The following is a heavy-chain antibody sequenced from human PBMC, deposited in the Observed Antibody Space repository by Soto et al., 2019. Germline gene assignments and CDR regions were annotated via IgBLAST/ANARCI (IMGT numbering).Heavy chain of an antibody. D-gene: IGHD3-10*01. CDR1: GFTFSSYG. V-gene: IGHV3-30*18. Sequence: GGSLRLSCEASGFTFSSYGMHWVRQAPGKGLEWVAVISYDGSNKYYADSLKGRFTISRDNSKNTLYLQMNSLRAEDTAVYSCAKDWGLGSFGESYYSSYGMDVWGQWTTVTVSS. CDR2: ISYDGSNK. CDR3: AKDWGLGSFGESYYSSYGMDV. J-gene: IGHJ6*02.